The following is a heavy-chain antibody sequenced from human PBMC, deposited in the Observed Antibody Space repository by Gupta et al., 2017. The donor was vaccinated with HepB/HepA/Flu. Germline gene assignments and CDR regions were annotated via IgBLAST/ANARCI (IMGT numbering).Heavy chain of an antibody. D-gene: IGHD2-2*02. CDR3: ARWGRYCSSTSCYSRGHDAFDI. CDR1: GGTFSSYA. V-gene: IGHV1-69*01. Sequence: QVQLVQSGAEVKKPGSSVKVSCKASGGTFSSYAISWVRQAPGQGLEWMGGIIPIFGTANDAQKFQGRVTITADESTSTAYMELSSLRSEDTAVYYCARWGRYCSSTSCYSRGHDAFDIWGQGTMVTVSS. CDR2: IIPIFGTA. J-gene: IGHJ3*02.